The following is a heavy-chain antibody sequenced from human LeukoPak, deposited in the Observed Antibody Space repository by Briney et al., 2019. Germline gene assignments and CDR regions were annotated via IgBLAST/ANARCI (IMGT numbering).Heavy chain of an antibody. CDR3: ARDIGGMATDYYFDY. V-gene: IGHV3-23*01. CDR2: ISGSDSST. Sequence: PGGSLRLSCAASGFTFSSYAMSWVRQAPGKGLEWVSAISGSDSSTYYADSVKGRFTISRDNAENSLYLQMNSLRAEDTAVYYCARDIGGMATDYYFDYWGQGTLVTVSS. CDR1: GFTFSSYA. J-gene: IGHJ4*02. D-gene: IGHD5-24*01.